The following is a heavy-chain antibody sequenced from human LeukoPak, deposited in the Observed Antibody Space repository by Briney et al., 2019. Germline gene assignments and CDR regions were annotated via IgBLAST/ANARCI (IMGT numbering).Heavy chain of an antibody. CDR3: ASDTMVRGVIIRPPYYYYYMDV. D-gene: IGHD3-10*01. CDR2: IIPIFGTA. J-gene: IGHJ6*03. V-gene: IGHV1-69*13. CDR1: GGTFSSYA. Sequence: SMKVSCKASGGTFSSYAISWVRQAPGQGLEWMGGIIPIFGTANYAQKFQGRVTITADESTSTAYMELSSLRSEDTAVYYCASDTMVRGVIIRPPYYYYYMDVWGKGTTVTVSS.